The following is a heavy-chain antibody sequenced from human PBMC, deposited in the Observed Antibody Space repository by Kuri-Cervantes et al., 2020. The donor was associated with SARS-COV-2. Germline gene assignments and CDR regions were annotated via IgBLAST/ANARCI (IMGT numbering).Heavy chain of an antibody. D-gene: IGHD5-18*01. CDR2: TYYRSKWYN. Sequence: SETLSLTCAISGDSVSSNSAAWNWIRQSPSRGLEWLGRTYYRSKWYNDYAVSVKSRITINPDTSKNQFSLKLSSVTAADTAVYYCARVSWMQLWHRYFDNWGQGALVTVSS. V-gene: IGHV6-1*01. CDR1: GDSVSSNSAA. CDR3: ARVSWMQLWHRYFDN. J-gene: IGHJ4*02.